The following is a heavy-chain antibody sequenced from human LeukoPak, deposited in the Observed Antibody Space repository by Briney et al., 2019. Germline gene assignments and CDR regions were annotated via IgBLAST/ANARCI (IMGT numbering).Heavy chain of an antibody. V-gene: IGHV1-2*02. D-gene: IGHD3-22*01. CDR2: INPNSGGT. J-gene: IGHJ4*02. CDR1: GYTFTGYY. Sequence: GSVKVSCKASGYTFTGYYMHWVRQAPGQGLEWMGWINPNSGGTNYAQKFQGRVTMTRDTSISTAYMELSRLRSDDTAVYYCARGDRQLYYYDSSGYYGREFDYWGQGTLVTVSS. CDR3: ARGDRQLYYYDSSGYYGREFDY.